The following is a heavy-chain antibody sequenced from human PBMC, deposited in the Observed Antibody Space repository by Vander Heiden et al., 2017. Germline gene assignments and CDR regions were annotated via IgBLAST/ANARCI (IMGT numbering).Heavy chain of an antibody. CDR1: GFTFDDYA. J-gene: IGHJ3*02. D-gene: IGHD1-1*01. Sequence: EVQLVESGGGLVQPGRSLRLSCAASGFTFDDYAMHWVRQAPGKGLEWVSGISWNSGSIGEADSVKGRFTISRDNAKNSLYLKMKSLRAEDTALYDGAPLDGSAYDIWGHVRMVTVSS. CDR3: APLDGSAYDI. V-gene: IGHV3-9*01. CDR2: ISWNSGSI.